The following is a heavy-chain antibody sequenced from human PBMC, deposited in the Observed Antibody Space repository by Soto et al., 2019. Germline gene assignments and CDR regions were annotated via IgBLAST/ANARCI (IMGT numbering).Heavy chain of an antibody. D-gene: IGHD3-9*01. V-gene: IGHV3-15*01. J-gene: IGHJ4*02. Sequence: EVQLVESGGGLVKPGGSLRLSCVASGFNLSHPWMTWVRQAAGKGLEWVGRIKSKTDGGTADYAAPVKGRATISREYSKNTVYLQMNSLKTEDTAVYYCTTGIYYDILTGYHNVAYWGQGALVTVSS. CDR2: IKSKTDGGTA. CDR1: GFNLSHPW. CDR3: TTGIYYDILTGYHNVAY.